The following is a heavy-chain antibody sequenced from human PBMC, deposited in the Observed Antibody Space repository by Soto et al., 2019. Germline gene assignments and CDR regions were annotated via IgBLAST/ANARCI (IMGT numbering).Heavy chain of an antibody. V-gene: IGHV4-59*08. CDR1: GGSITNNY. CDR3: ARLVRRNNFDY. CDR2: IYYSGST. Sequence: SETLSLTCTVSGGSITNNYWSWIRQPPGKGLEWIGYIYYSGSTNYNPSLKSRVTISVDTSKNQFSLKLSSVTAADTAVYYCARLVRRNNFDYWGQGTLVTVSS. D-gene: IGHD1-1*01. J-gene: IGHJ4*02.